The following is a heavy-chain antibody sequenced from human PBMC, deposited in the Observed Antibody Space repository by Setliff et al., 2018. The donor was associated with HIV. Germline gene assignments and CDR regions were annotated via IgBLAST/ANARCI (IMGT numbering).Heavy chain of an antibody. Sequence: SVKVSCKPSGYTFTSYGLSWVRQAPGQGLEWMGGIIPILGIANYAQKFQGRVTITRDTSTSTVYMELSSLRSEDTAVYYCATTKGLSSGYDYWGQGTLVTVSS. CDR2: IIPILGIA. V-gene: IGHV1-69*10. J-gene: IGHJ4*02. CDR1: GYTFTSYG. D-gene: IGHD3-22*01. CDR3: ATTKGLSSGYDY.